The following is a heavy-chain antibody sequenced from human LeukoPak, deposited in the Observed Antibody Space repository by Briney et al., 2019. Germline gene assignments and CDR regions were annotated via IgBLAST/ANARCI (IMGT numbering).Heavy chain of an antibody. D-gene: IGHD1-1*01. Sequence: PGGSLRLSCAASGFTLSNHAMNWVRQAPGQGLEWVSVISAAGVTYYADSLKGRFTISRDNSKNTLYLQMDSLRVEDTAVYYCGKANDDYYFDYWGQGTLVTVSS. CDR3: GKANDDYYFDY. V-gene: IGHV3-23*01. CDR1: GFTLSNHA. J-gene: IGHJ4*02. CDR2: ISAAGVT.